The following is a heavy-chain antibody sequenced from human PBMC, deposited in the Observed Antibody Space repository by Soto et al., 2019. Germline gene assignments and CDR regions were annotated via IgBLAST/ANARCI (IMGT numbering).Heavy chain of an antibody. CDR3: ARDYGGNSGWFDP. CDR1: GYTFTRYD. D-gene: IGHD4-17*01. CDR2: MSPNSGNT. V-gene: IGHV1-8*01. J-gene: IGHJ5*02. Sequence: QVQLVQSGAEVKKPGASVKVSCKASGYTFTRYDINWVRQAPGQGLEWMGWMSPNSGNTGYAQKFQGRVTMTRDTSLSTAYMELSSLRSEDTAVYYCARDYGGNSGWFDPWGQGTLVTVSS.